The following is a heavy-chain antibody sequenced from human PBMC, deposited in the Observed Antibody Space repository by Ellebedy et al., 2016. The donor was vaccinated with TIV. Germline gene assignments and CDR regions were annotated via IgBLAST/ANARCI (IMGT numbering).Heavy chain of an antibody. CDR3: AKDEFYDILTGFADY. D-gene: IGHD3-9*01. V-gene: IGHV3-9*01. CDR2: ISWNSGSI. J-gene: IGHJ4*02. Sequence: SLKISXAASGFTFDDYAMHWVRQAPGKGLEWVSGISWNSGSIGYADSVKGRFTISRDNAKNSLYLQMNSLRAEDTALYYCAKDEFYDILTGFADYWGQGTLVTVSS. CDR1: GFTFDDYA.